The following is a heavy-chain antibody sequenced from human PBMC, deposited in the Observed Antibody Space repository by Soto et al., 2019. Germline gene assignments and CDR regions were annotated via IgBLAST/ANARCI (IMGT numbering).Heavy chain of an antibody. CDR1: GGSISSRNYY. Sequence: TSETLSLTCTVSGGSISSRNYYWGWIRQPPGKGLEWIGNIYYSGSTNYNPSLKSRVTISVDTSKNQFSLNLSSVTAADTAVYHCARAMYNWNDFGYYYYGMDVWGQGTTVTVSS. D-gene: IGHD1-1*01. CDR3: ARAMYNWNDFGYYYYGMDV. J-gene: IGHJ6*02. V-gene: IGHV4-39*01. CDR2: IYYSGST.